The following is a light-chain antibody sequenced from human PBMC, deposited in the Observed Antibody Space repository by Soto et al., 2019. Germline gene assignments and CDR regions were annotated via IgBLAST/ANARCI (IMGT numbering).Light chain of an antibody. Sequence: DIQMTQSPSSLSASVGDRVTITCRASWTISSYLNWYQQKPGKAPKLLIYSTYTLQNGVPSRFSGSGSGTDFTLTISSLQPEDFATYYCQQSYDTPYTFGQGSKLEIK. J-gene: IGKJ2*01. CDR3: QQSYDTPYT. CDR2: STY. V-gene: IGKV1-39*01. CDR1: WTISSY.